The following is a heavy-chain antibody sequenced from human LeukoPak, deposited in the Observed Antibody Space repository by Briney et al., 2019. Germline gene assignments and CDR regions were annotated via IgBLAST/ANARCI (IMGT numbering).Heavy chain of an antibody. CDR2: IYYSGST. D-gene: IGHD5-18*01. V-gene: IGHV4-59*12. CDR3: ARGAMVTYYYYMDV. CDR1: GGSISSYY. J-gene: IGHJ6*03. Sequence: SETLSLTCTVSGGSISSYYWSWIRQPPGKGLEWIGYIYYSGSTNYNPSLKSRVTISVDTSKNQFSLKLSSVTAADTAVYYCARGAMVTYYYYMDVWGKGTTVTVSS.